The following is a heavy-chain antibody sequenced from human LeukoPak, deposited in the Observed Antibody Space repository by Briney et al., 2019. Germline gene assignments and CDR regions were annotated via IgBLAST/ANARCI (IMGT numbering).Heavy chain of an antibody. V-gene: IGHV3-48*01. CDR1: GFTFSTYS. D-gene: IGHD3-10*01. Sequence: PGGSLRLSCAASGFTFSTYSMNWVRQAPGKGLEWVSYISVSSNTMYYADSVKGRFTISRDNAKNSLYLQMNSLRAEDTAVYYCARDKSYYGSGSSDYWGQGTLVTVSS. CDR3: ARDKSYYGSGSSDY. J-gene: IGHJ4*02. CDR2: ISVSSNTM.